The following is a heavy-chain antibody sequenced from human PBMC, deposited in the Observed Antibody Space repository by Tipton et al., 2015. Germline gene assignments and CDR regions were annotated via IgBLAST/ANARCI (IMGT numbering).Heavy chain of an antibody. Sequence: QVQLVQSGAEVKKPGASVKVSCKASGYTFTSYGISWVRQAPGQGLEWMGWISTYIGNTDYAQKLQGRVTMTTDTSTSTAYMELRSLRSDDTAVYYCASGCINFSCYYWFDPWGPGTLVTVSS. J-gene: IGHJ5*02. D-gene: IGHD2-21*01. CDR2: ISTYIGNT. V-gene: IGHV1-18*01. CDR3: ASGCINFSCYYWFDP. CDR1: GYTFTSYG.